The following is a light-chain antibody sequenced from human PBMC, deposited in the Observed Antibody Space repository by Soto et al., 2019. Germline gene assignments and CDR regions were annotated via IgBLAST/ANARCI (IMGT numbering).Light chain of an antibody. CDR2: GNS. CDR1: SSNIGAGYD. V-gene: IGLV1-40*01. CDR3: QPYDSSLSGHVV. J-gene: IGLJ2*01. Sequence: QSVLTQPPSVSGAPGQRVTISCTGSSSNIGAGYDVHWYQQLPGTAPKLLIYGNSNRPSGVPDRFSGSKSGTSASLAITGLQAEDEADYYRQPYDSSLSGHVVFGGGTKLPLL.